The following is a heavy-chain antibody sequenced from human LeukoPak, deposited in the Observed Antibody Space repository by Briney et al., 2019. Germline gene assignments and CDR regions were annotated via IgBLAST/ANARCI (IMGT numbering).Heavy chain of an antibody. CDR1: GFIVSSNY. CDR3: ASGGIGVFEN. J-gene: IGHJ4*02. CDR2: IYSGGNT. Sequence: TGGSLRLSCAASGFIVSSNYMTWVRQAPGKGLEWVSVIYSGGNTYYADSVKGRFIMSRDNSKNTLYLQMNGLRAEDTAVYYCASGGIGVFENWGQGTLVTVSS. V-gene: IGHV3-53*01. D-gene: IGHD3-16*01.